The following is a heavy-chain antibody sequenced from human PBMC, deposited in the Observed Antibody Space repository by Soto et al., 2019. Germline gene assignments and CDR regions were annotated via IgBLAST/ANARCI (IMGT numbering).Heavy chain of an antibody. CDR3: AKSRITMVRGGAFDI. D-gene: IGHD3-10*01. Sequence: EVQLVESGGGLVQPGRSLRLSCAASGFTFDDYAMHWVRQAPGKGLEWVSGISWNSGSIGYADSVKGRFTISRDNAKNSLYLQMNSLRAEDTALYYCAKSRITMVRGGAFDIWGQGTMVTVSS. V-gene: IGHV3-9*01. CDR2: ISWNSGSI. J-gene: IGHJ3*02. CDR1: GFTFDDYA.